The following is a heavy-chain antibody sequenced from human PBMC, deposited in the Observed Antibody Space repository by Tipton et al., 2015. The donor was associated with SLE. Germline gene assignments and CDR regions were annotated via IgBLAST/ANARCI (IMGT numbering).Heavy chain of an antibody. V-gene: IGHV4-31*03. CDR3: ARDPGGYGNF. J-gene: IGHJ4*02. Sequence: TLSLSCTVSGGSISSGGYYWSWIRQSPGKGLEWIGYISYSGSTYYNPSLTSRVAISVDPSKNQFSLKFHSVTAADTAVYYCARDPGGYGNFWGLGTLVTVSS. D-gene: IGHD5-18*01. CDR1: GGSISSGGYY. CDR2: ISYSGST.